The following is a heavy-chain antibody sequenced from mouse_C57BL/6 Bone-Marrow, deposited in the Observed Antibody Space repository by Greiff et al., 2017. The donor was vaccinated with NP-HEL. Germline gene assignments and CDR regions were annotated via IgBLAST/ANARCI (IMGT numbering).Heavy chain of an antibody. Sequence: VQLKESGAELVKPGASVKLSCTASGFNIKDYYMHWVKQRTEQGLEWIGSIDPEDGETKYAPKFQGKATITADTSSNTAYLQLSSLTSDDTDVYYCASLSVTTPRGYAMDYWGQGTSVTVSS. D-gene: IGHD2-12*01. CDR1: GFNIKDYY. V-gene: IGHV14-2*01. CDR3: ASLSVTTPRGYAMDY. CDR2: IDPEDGET. J-gene: IGHJ4*01.